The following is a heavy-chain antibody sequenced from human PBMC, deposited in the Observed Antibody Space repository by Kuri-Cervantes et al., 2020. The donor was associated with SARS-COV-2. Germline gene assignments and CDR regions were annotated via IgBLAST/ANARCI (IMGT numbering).Heavy chain of an antibody. V-gene: IGHV3-23*01. CDR1: GFTFSSYA. CDR3: AKIGTQYCSAGSCYVDY. CDR2: ISGSGGST. J-gene: IGHJ4*02. Sequence: GGSLRLSCSASGFTFSSYAMSWVRQAPGKGLEWVSAISGSGGSTYYADSVKGRFTISRDNSKNTLYLRMNSLRAEDTAVYCCAKIGTQYCSAGSCYVDYWGQGTLVTVSS. D-gene: IGHD2-15*01.